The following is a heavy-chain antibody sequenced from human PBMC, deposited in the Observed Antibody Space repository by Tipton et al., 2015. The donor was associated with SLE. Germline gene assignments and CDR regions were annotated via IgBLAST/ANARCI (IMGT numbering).Heavy chain of an antibody. D-gene: IGHD3-22*01. Sequence: TLSLTCTVSGGSITNYYWGWVRQPAGKGLEWIGRICCSGSTNYNPSLKSRVTMSVDTSKNQFSLRLGSVTAADTAVYYCARVDDYYSSGYSAYYMDVWGTGTTVTVSS. CDR2: ICCSGST. CDR1: GGSITNYY. V-gene: IGHV4-4*07. CDR3: ARVDDYYSSGYSAYYMDV. J-gene: IGHJ6*03.